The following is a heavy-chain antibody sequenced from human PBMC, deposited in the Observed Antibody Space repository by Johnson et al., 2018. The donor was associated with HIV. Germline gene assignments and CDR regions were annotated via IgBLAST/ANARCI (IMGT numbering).Heavy chain of an antibody. V-gene: IGHV3-15*01. D-gene: IGHD4-17*01. CDR3: TTAIPRSTTVITTPDAFDI. Sequence: VQLVESGGGLVQPGGSLRLSCAASGFSVSSNYMTWVRQAPGKGLEWVAHIKSRTDDGTTNYAAPLKGRFTISRDDSKNMLHLQMNSLKTEDTAIYYCTTAIPRSTTVITTPDAFDIWGQGTMVTVSS. CDR1: GFSVSSNY. CDR2: IKSRTDDGTT. J-gene: IGHJ3*02.